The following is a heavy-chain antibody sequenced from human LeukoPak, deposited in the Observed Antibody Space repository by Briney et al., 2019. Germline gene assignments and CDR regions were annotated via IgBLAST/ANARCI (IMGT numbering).Heavy chain of an antibody. CDR2: INHSGST. CDR3: ARTLIAAAAYGRMGYYYYYMDV. D-gene: IGHD6-13*01. Sequence: SETLSLTCAVYGGSFSGYCWSWIRQPPGKGLEWIGEINHSGSTNYNPSLKSRVTISVDTSKNQFSLKLSSVTAADTAVYYCARTLIAAAAYGRMGYYYYYMDVWGKGTTVTVSS. CDR1: GGSFSGYC. J-gene: IGHJ6*03. V-gene: IGHV4-34*01.